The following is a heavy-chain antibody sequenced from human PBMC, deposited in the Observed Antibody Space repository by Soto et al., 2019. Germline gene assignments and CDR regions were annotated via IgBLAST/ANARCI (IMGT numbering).Heavy chain of an antibody. CDR1: GGSFSGYY. J-gene: IGHJ6*02. D-gene: IGHD6-13*01. CDR2: INDSGST. CDR3: ARCRIAAPYPREYYYYGIDV. Sequence: SETLSLTCAVYGGSFSGYYWSWIRQPPGKGLEWIGEINDSGSTNYNPSLKSRVTISVDTSKNQFSLKLSSVTAADTPVYYCARCRIAAPYPREYYYYGIDVWGQGTTVTVSS. V-gene: IGHV4-34*01.